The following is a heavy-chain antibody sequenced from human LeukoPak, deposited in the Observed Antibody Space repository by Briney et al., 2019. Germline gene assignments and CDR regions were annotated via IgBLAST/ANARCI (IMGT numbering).Heavy chain of an antibody. CDR3: ARYSRAVPMYFDY. V-gene: IGHV4-59*01. CDR2: IYYTGST. J-gene: IGHJ4*02. Sequence: PSETLTLTCTVSDGSISSYYWSRIRQPPGKGLEWIAYIYYTGSTSYNPSLKSRVTISIDTSKNQFSLKLSSVTAADTAVYYCARYSRAVPMYFDYWGQGTLVTVSS. CDR1: DGSISSYY. D-gene: IGHD2-15*01.